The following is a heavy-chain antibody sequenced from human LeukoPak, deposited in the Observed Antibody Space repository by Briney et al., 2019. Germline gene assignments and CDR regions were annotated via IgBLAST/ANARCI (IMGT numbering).Heavy chain of an antibody. V-gene: IGHV4-61*02. J-gene: IGHJ5*02. CDR3: ARGRIAARHNWFDP. Sequence: SQTLSLTCTVSGGSISSGSYYWSWIRQPAGKGLEWIGRIYTSGSTNYNPSLKSRVTISVDTSNNQFSLKLSSVTAADTAVYYCARGRIAARHNWFDPWGQGTLVTVSS. CDR1: GGSISSGSYY. CDR2: IYTSGST. D-gene: IGHD6-6*01.